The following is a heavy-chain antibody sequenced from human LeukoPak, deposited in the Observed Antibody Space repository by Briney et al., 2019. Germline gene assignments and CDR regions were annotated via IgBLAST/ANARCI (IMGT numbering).Heavy chain of an antibody. D-gene: IGHD5-18*01. CDR1: GGSINSYY. Sequence: SETLSLTCTVSGGSINSYYWSWIRQPPGKGLEWIGYIYYSGSTNYNPSLKSRVTISVDTSKNQFSLKLSSVTAADTAVYYCARDGISYGYYYGMDVWGQGTTVTVSS. V-gene: IGHV4-59*12. CDR2: IYYSGST. CDR3: ARDGISYGYYYGMDV. J-gene: IGHJ6*02.